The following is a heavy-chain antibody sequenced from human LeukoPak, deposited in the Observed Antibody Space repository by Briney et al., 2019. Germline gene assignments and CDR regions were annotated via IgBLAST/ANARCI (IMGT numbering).Heavy chain of an antibody. CDR2: VSSSSSPI. Sequence: GGSLRLSCVASGFTFSSYSMNWVRQTPGKGLEWVSYVSSSSSPIFNADSVKGRFTISRDNAKNSLPLQMNSLRDEDTAVYYCARGRRGGGHTYGYDAFDIWGQGTMVTVSS. CDR1: GFTFSSYS. J-gene: IGHJ3*02. V-gene: IGHV3-48*02. CDR3: ARGRRGGGHTYGYDAFDI. D-gene: IGHD5-18*01.